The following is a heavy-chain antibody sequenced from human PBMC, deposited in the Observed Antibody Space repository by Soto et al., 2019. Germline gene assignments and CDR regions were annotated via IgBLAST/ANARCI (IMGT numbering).Heavy chain of an antibody. CDR2: ILYTGYT. J-gene: IGHJ4*02. Sequence: SETLSLTCTVSGGSISDYYWSWIRQPPGKGLEWIGYILYTGYTNYNPSLKSRITISIDTSRNQFSLKLSSVTAADTAVYYCARLSSSRGVYWGQGTLVTVSS. D-gene: IGHD6-6*01. V-gene: IGHV4-59*08. CDR1: GGSISDYY. CDR3: ARLSSSRGVY.